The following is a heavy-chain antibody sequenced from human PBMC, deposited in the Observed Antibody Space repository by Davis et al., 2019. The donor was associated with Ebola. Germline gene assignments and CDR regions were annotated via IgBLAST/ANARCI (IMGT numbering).Heavy chain of an antibody. Sequence: GGSLRLSCAASGFVFSSYVMSWVRRAPGKGLEWVSTLGLSADTYYADSVKGRFTISRDNSKNTLHLQMNSLRVEDTAIYYCVKDTSSIWLDVWGQGTTVTVSS. J-gene: IGHJ3*01. D-gene: IGHD6-13*01. CDR2: LGLSADT. CDR3: VKDTSSIWLDV. CDR1: GFVFSSYV. V-gene: IGHV3-23*01.